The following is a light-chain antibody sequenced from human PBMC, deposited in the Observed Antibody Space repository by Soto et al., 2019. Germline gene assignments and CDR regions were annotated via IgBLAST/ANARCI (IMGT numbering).Light chain of an antibody. J-gene: IGKJ1*01. CDR1: QSITSW. V-gene: IGKV1-5*01. CDR2: DVS. CDR3: QQYDTYWT. Sequence: IQITQSPSAVSASVGDRVTTTCRASQSITSWLAWYQQKPGKAPKLLIYDVSSLESGVPSRFSGTGSGTEFTLTISSLQPDDFGTYYCQQYDTYWTFGQGTKVDIK.